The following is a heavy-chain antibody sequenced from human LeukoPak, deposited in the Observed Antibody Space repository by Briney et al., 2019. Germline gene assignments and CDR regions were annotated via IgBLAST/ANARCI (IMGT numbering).Heavy chain of an antibody. CDR2: ISDSGTA. CDR3: ARDTVNDGVDY. CDR1: IESFSGYH. D-gene: IGHD4-17*01. V-gene: IGHV4-34*01. J-gene: IGHJ4*02. Sequence: SETLSLTCAVYIESFSGYHWNWIRKTPGKGLEWIGEISDSGTANINPSLKSRVTISVDTSKNQFSLKLSSVTAADTAVYYCARDTVNDGVDYWGQGTLVTVSS.